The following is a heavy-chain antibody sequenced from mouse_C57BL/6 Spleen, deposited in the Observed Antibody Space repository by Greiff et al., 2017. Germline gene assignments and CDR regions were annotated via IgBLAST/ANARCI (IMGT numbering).Heavy chain of an antibody. CDR1: GYAFSSYW. CDR3: ARAKGSRGYWYFDV. D-gene: IGHD1-1*01. J-gene: IGHJ1*03. V-gene: IGHV1-80*01. Sequence: VKLQQSGAELVKPGASVKISCKASGYAFSSYWMNWVKQRPGKGLEWIGQIYPGDGDTNYNGKFKGKATLTADKSSSTAYMQLSSLTSEDSAVYFCARAKGSRGYWYFDVWGTGTTVTVSS. CDR2: IYPGDGDT.